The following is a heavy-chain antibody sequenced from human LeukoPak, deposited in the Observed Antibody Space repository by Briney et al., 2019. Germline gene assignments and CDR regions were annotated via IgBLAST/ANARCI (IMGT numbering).Heavy chain of an antibody. CDR2: INHSGST. D-gene: IGHD6-13*01. Sequence: PSETLSLTCAVSGYSISSGYYWGWIRPPPGKGLAWIGEINHSGSTNYSPSLKSRVTISVDTSKNQFSLKLSSVTAADTAVYYCARGPYNSRHFDYWGQGTLVTVSS. V-gene: IGHV4-38-2*01. CDR3: ARGPYNSRHFDY. CDR1: GYSISSGYY. J-gene: IGHJ4*02.